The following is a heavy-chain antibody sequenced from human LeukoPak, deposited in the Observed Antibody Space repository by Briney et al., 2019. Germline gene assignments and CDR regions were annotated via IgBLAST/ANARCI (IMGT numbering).Heavy chain of an antibody. D-gene: IGHD5-18*01. V-gene: IGHV4-30-4*08. J-gene: IGHJ4*02. CDR1: GGSISSGDYY. CDR2: IYYSGST. Sequence: SETLSLTCTVSGGSISSGDYYWSWVRQPPGKGLAWIGYIYYSGSTYYNPSLKSRVTISVDTSKNQFSLKLSSVTAAETAVYYCARAALQLWLHPDYWGQGTLVTVSS. CDR3: ARAALQLWLHPDY.